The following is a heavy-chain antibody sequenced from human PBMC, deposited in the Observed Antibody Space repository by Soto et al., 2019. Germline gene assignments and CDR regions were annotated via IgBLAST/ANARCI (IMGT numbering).Heavy chain of an antibody. V-gene: IGHV4-39*01. Sequence: QLQLQESGPGLVKPSETLSLTCTVSGGSISSGPYSWGWIRQPPGEGLEWIGSFYYSESTYYNPSLGSRVTISVATSKSQFSLKVSSVTVPDTAVYYCARRGGYCCSTSGYGCYGIDVWGQGTTVTGSS. CDR2: FYYSEST. D-gene: IGHD2-2*01. J-gene: IGHJ6*02. CDR1: GGSISSGPYS. CDR3: ARRGGYCCSTSGYGCYGIDV.